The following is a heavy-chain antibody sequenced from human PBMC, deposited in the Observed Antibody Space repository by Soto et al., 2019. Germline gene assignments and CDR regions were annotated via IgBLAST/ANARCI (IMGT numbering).Heavy chain of an antibody. CDR3: ARGYCSGGSCYYPHKSWFDP. D-gene: IGHD2-15*01. V-gene: IGHV4-34*01. CDR1: GGSFSGYY. CDR2: INHSGST. J-gene: IGHJ5*02. Sequence: QVQLQQWGTGLLKPSETLSLTCAVYGGSFSGYYWSWIRQPPGKGLEWIGEINHSGSTNYNPSLKSRVTISVDTSKNQFSLKLSSVTAADTAVYYCARGYCSGGSCYYPHKSWFDPWGQGTLVTVSS.